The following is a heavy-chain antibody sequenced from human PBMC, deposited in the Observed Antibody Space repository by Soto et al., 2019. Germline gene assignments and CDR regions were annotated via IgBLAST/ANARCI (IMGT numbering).Heavy chain of an antibody. CDR3: ASGPTYQKYTDNRSAHQFDY. J-gene: IGHJ4*02. V-gene: IGHV4-30-2*05. CDR1: VFSIVSFCYV. D-gene: IGHD3-3*01. Sequence: SETRSLACTLSVFSIVSFCYVWGWIREPPGNGLEGIGYIYYIVSTYYAPSLKSRVTISVDTSKNQFSLKLSSVTAADTALYYCASGPTYQKYTDNRSAHQFDYRGKGPMAHVSS. CDR2: IYYIVST.